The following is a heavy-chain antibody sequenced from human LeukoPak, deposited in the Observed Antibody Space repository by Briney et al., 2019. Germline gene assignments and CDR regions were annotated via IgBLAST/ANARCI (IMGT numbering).Heavy chain of an antibody. J-gene: IGHJ3*02. Sequence: SETLSLTCTVSGGSISSSPYFWAWIRQPPGKGLEWIGSISYTGNTYYDPSLKSRVTISRDTSKNQFSLKLISVTAADTAVYYCARVYGSGYDFRGAFDIWGQGTMVTVSS. CDR2: ISYTGNT. CDR1: GGSISSSPYF. CDR3: ARVYGSGYDFRGAFDI. D-gene: IGHD5-12*01. V-gene: IGHV4-39*07.